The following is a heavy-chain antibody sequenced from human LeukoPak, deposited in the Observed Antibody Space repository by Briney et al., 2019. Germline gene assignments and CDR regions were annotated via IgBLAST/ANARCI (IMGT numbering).Heavy chain of an antibody. CDR3: ARGPTISETGYFDY. CDR2: INHRGDT. J-gene: IGHJ4*03. D-gene: IGHD1-1*01. CDR1: GGSFSAYY. Sequence: SETLSLTCAVYGGSFSAYYWSWIRQSPGKGLEWIAEINHRGDTNYNPTVKSRVSISVDTSKNQFSLKVTSLTAADTAVYYCARGPTISETGYFDYWGQGTLVTVSS. V-gene: IGHV4-34*01.